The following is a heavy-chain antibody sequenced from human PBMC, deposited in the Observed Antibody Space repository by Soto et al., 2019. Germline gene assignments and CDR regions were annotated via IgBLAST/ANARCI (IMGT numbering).Heavy chain of an antibody. D-gene: IGHD3-10*01. J-gene: IGHJ4*02. CDR3: AKHYYGSGSYIFFDY. Sequence: PGGSLRLSCAASGFTFTSYAMSWVRQAPGKGLEWVSAISGSGGSTYYADSVKGRFTISRDNSKNTLYLQMNSLRAEDTAVYYCAKHYYGSGSYIFFDYWGQGTLVTVSS. CDR2: ISGSGGST. V-gene: IGHV3-23*01. CDR1: GFTFTSYA.